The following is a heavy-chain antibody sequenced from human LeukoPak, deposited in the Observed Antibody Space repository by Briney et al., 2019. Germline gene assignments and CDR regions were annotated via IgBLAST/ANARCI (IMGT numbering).Heavy chain of an antibody. CDR2: ISAYNGNT. D-gene: IGHD3-16*01. CDR1: GYTFTNYA. J-gene: IGHJ4*02. CDR3: ARVLVPAGGGVVDY. V-gene: IGHV1-18*01. Sequence: ASVKVSCKASGYTFTNYAISWVRQAPGQGLEWMGWISAYNGNTNYAQNLQGRVTMTTDTSTSTAYMELRSLRSDDTAVYYCARVLVPAGGGVVDYWGQGTLVTVSS.